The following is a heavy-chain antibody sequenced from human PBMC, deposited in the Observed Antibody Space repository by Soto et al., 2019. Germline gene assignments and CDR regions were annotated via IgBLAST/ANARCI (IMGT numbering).Heavy chain of an antibody. Sequence: QVQLRQSGPGLVKTSGTLSLTCAVSGGSVSSTNWWTWVRQPPGKRLEWIGEIYHSGSPTYSPSHRGRPTILVDKSNNPFSLRLRSVTAPDTPVYYCATLPPRIVVTLLPIPTWGQGIQVTVSS. D-gene: IGHD2-21*01. J-gene: IGHJ5*02. CDR3: ATLPPRIVVTLLPIPT. V-gene: IGHV4-4*02. CDR1: GGSVSSTNW. CDR2: IYHSGSP.